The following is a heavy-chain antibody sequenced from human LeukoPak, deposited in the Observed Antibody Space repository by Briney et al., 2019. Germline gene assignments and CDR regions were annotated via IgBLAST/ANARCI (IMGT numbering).Heavy chain of an antibody. V-gene: IGHV3-48*03. CDR1: GFTFSSYE. J-gene: IGHJ4*02. Sequence: GGSLRLSCAASGFTFSSYEMNWVRQAPGKGLEWVSYISSSGSTIYYPDSVKGRFTISRDNAKNSLYLQMNSLRAEDTAVYYCARDDVVGATKADYWGQGTLVTVSS. CDR2: ISSSGSTI. CDR3: ARDDVVGATKADY. D-gene: IGHD1-26*01.